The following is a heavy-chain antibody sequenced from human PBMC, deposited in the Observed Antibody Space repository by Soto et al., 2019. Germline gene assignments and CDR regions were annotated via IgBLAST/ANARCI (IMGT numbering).Heavy chain of an antibody. CDR3: ARGGDGYNFGPVY. J-gene: IGHJ4*02. CDR1: GGGNSRDYR. D-gene: IGHD2-21*01. Sequence: QVQLVQSGAEVKEPGSSVKVSCKASGGGNSRDYRTTWVRRAPGQGLEWMGGIIPKLGSANYAQNFQGRVTITADESTNTVYMELRSLRSDDTAVYYCARGGDGYNFGPVYWGQGTPVTVSS. CDR2: IIPKLGSA. V-gene: IGHV1-69*01.